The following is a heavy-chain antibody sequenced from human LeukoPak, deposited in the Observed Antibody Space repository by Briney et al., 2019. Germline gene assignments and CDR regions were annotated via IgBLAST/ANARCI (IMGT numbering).Heavy chain of an antibody. CDR1: GGSISGHY. V-gene: IGHV4-59*11. CDR3: ARDLISEYSRSHSHFDP. CDR2: IYYRGST. Sequence: SETLSLTCTASGGSISGHYWSWIRQPPGKGLEWIGYIYYRGSTSYNPSLKSRVTISVDTSKNQFSLGLSSVTAADTAVYYCARDLISEYSRSHSHFDPWGQGTLVTVSS. D-gene: IGHD5-12*01. J-gene: IGHJ5*02.